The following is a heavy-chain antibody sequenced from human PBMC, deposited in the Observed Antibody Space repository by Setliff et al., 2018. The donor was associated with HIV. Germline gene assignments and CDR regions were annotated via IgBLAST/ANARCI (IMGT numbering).Heavy chain of an antibody. Sequence: SVKVSCKASGGTFSSYGISWVRQAPGQGLEWIGGIIPIFGTRNYAQKFQGRVTITADELTSTAYMELSSLRAEDTAVYYRARFDHYGDYGRIGDAFDIWG. V-gene: IGHV1-69*13. D-gene: IGHD4-17*01. CDR3: ARFDHYGDYGRIGDAFDI. CDR2: IIPIFGTR. CDR1: GGTFSSYG. J-gene: IGHJ3*02.